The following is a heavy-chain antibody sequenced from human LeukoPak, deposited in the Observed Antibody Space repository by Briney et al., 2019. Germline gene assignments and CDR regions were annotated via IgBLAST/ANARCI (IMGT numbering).Heavy chain of an antibody. CDR3: AKVGYCSGGSCFPPHFDY. V-gene: IGHV3-23*01. J-gene: IGHJ4*02. Sequence: GGSLRLSCAASGFTFSSYEMNWVRQAPGKGLEWVSAISGSGSSTYYADSVKGRFTISRDNSKNTVYLQMNSLRAEDTAVYYCAKVGYCSGGSCFPPHFDYWGQGTLVTVSS. CDR2: ISGSGSST. D-gene: IGHD2-15*01. CDR1: GFTFSSYE.